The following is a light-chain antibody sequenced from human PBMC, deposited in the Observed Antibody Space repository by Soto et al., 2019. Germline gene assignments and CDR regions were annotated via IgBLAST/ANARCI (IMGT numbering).Light chain of an antibody. CDR1: QSVSSY. J-gene: IGKJ3*01. CDR3: QQRSNWPPIFT. Sequence: EIVLTQSPATLSLSPGERATLSCRASQSVSSYLAWYQQKPGQAPRLLIYDASNMATGIPARFSGSGSGTDFTLTITSLEPEDFAVYYCQQRSNWPPIFTFGPGTKVDF. CDR2: DAS. V-gene: IGKV3-11*01.